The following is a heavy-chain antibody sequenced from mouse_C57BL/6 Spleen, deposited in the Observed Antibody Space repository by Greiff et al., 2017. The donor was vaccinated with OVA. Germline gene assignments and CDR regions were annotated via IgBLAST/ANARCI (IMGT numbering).Heavy chain of an antibody. J-gene: IGHJ4*01. CDR3: ARSNYYGRAMDY. CDR1: GYAFSSYW. V-gene: IGHV1-80*01. D-gene: IGHD1-1*01. CDR2: LYPGDGDT. Sequence: VQLQESGAELVKPGASVKISCKASGYAFSSYWMNWVKQRPGKGLEWIGQLYPGDGDTNYNGKFKGKATLTADKSSSTAYMQLSSLTSEDSAVYFCARSNYYGRAMDYWGQGTSVTVSS.